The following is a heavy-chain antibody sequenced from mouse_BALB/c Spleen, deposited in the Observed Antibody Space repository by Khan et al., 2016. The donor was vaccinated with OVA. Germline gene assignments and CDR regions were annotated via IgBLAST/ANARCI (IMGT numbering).Heavy chain of an antibody. Sequence: VQLQQSGPGLVKPSQSLSLTCTVTGYSITSGYGWNWIRQFPGNKLEWMGYISYSGSTNYNPTLKSRISITRDTSKNQFFLQLNSVTTEDTATYYCARTARIKYWGQGTTLTVSS. CDR2: ISYSGST. V-gene: IGHV3-2*02. CDR1: GYSITSGYG. D-gene: IGHD1-2*01. J-gene: IGHJ2*01. CDR3: ARTARIKY.